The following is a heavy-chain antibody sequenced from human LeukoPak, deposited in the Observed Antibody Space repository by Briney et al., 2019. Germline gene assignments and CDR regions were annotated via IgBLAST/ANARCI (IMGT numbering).Heavy chain of an antibody. Sequence: SETLSLTCTVSGGSISSSGYYWGWIRQPPGEGLEWIGTIYYSGTTYYNPPLKSRVPISVDTSKNQCSLKLSSVTAADTAVYYCARLRGYIVVVPAANNWFDPWGQGTLVTVSS. V-gene: IGHV4-39*07. CDR3: ARLRGYIVVVPAANNWFDP. CDR1: GGSISSSGYY. D-gene: IGHD2-2*01. J-gene: IGHJ5*02. CDR2: IYYSGTT.